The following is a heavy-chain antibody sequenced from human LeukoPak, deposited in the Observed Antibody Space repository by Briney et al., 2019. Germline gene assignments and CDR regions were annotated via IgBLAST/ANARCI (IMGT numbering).Heavy chain of an antibody. D-gene: IGHD6-13*01. J-gene: IGHJ4*02. CDR1: GGSFSTYY. V-gene: IGHV4-34*01. CDR3: ARIQQLVRGQLPAKDY. Sequence: SETLSLTCAVYGGSFSTYYWGWIRQPPGKGLEWIGEINHSGSTNYNPSLKSRVTMSVDTSKNQFSLKVRSVTAADTAVYYCARIQQLVRGQLPAKDYWGQGTLVTVSS. CDR2: INHSGST.